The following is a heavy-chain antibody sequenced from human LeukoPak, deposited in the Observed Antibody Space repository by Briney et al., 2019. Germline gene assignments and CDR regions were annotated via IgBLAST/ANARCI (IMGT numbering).Heavy chain of an antibody. V-gene: IGHV3-74*01. CDR1: GFTFSSYW. CDR2: INTDGSST. J-gene: IGHJ4*02. D-gene: IGHD3-10*01. Sequence: GGSLRLSCAASGFTFSSYWMHWVRQAPGKGLVRVSRINTDGSSTSYADSVKGRFTISRDNAKNTLYLQMNSLRAEDTAVYYCARDYGYWGQGTLVTVSS. CDR3: ARDYGY.